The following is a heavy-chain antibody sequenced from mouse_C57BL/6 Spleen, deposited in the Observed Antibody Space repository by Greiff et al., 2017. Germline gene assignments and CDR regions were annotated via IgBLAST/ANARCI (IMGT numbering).Heavy chain of an antibody. Sequence: EVQLQESGPGLVKPSQSLSLTCSVTGYSITSGYYWNWIRQFPGNKLEWMGYISYDGSNNYNPSLKNRISITRDTSKNQFFLKLNSVTTEDTATYYCARGYYGSSYDYAMDDWGQGTSVTVSS. CDR3: ARGYYGSSYDYAMDD. V-gene: IGHV3-6*01. CDR1: GYSITSGYY. D-gene: IGHD1-1*01. J-gene: IGHJ4*01. CDR2: ISYDGSN.